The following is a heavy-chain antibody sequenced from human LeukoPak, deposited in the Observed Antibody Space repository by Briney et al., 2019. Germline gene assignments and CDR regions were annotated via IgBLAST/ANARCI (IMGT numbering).Heavy chain of an antibody. Sequence: GGSLRLSCAASGFTFSNYGMHWVRQAPGKGLEWVTIIWYDGSNKYYADSVKGRFTISRDNSENTLFLQMNSLRAEDTAVYYCARDKLTGNAFDIWGQGTMVTVSS. D-gene: IGHD3-10*01. V-gene: IGHV3-33*01. CDR3: ARDKLTGNAFDI. CDR1: GFTFSNYG. CDR2: IWYDGSNK. J-gene: IGHJ3*02.